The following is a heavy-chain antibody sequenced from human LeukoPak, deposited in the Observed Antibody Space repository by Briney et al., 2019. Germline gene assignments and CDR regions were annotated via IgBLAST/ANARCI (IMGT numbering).Heavy chain of an antibody. Sequence: PSQTLSLTCTVSGGSYSSGGYYWSWIRQHPGKGLEWIGYIYYSGRTYYNPSLKSRVTISVDTSKNQFSLKLSSVTAADTAVYHCARVRDGDYGYIGFDPWGQGTLVTVSS. CDR3: ARVRDGDYGYIGFDP. J-gene: IGHJ5*02. CDR2: IYYSGRT. CDR1: GGSYSSGGYY. D-gene: IGHD4-17*01. V-gene: IGHV4-31*03.